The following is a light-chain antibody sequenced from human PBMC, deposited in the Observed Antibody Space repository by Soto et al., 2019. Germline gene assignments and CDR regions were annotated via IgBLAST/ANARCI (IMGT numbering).Light chain of an antibody. Sequence: EIVLTQSPATLSLSPGERAARSCRASQSVDNYLAWYQQKPGQAPRLLIYDVSNRATGTPARFSGSGSGTDFTLSISSLEPEDFAVYYCQQRSNRPRFTFGPGTKVDIK. J-gene: IGKJ3*01. CDR3: QQRSNRPRFT. CDR1: QSVDNY. CDR2: DVS. V-gene: IGKV3-11*01.